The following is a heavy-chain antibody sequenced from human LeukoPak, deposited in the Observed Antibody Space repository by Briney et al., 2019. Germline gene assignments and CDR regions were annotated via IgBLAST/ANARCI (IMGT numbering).Heavy chain of an antibody. Sequence: SETLSLTCTVSGGSISSYYWSWIRQPPGKGLEWIGYIYYSGSTNYNPSLKSRVTISVVTSKNQFSLKLSSVTAADTAVYYCAREARPSPRFLEWFRAFDIWGQGTMVTVSS. CDR3: AREARPSPRFLEWFRAFDI. CDR1: GGSISSYY. J-gene: IGHJ3*02. CDR2: IYYSGST. D-gene: IGHD3-3*01. V-gene: IGHV4-59*01.